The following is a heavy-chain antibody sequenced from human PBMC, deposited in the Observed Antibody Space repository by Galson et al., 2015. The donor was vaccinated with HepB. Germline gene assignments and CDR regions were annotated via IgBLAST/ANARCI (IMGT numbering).Heavy chain of an antibody. V-gene: IGHV3-23*01. CDR1: GFTFSKYA. D-gene: IGHD6-13*01. CDR3: AKHPGVAAAITGDFDP. CDR2: ISGSGAST. J-gene: IGHJ5*02. Sequence: SMRLSCAASGFTFSKYAMTWVRQAPGKGLEWVSGISGSGASTYYADSVKGRFTISRDNSKNTMYLQMNSLRAEDTAVYYCAKHPGVAAAITGDFDPWGQGTLVTVSS.